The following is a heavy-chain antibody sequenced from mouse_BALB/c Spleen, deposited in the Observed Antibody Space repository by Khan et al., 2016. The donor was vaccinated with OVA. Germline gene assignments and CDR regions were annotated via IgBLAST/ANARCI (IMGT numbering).Heavy chain of an antibody. J-gene: IGHJ2*01. D-gene: IGHD2-3*01. CDR2: ISSGSNTI. CDR3: ARTGYCYFDY. CDR1: GFTFSGFG. V-gene: IGHV5-17*02. Sequence: EVELVESGGGLVQPGGSRKLSCAASGFTFSGFGMHWVRQAPEKGLEWVAFISSGSNTIYYADTVKGRFTISRDNPKKTLFLQMTRLSSEDTAMYVCARTGYCYFDYWGQGTTLTVSS.